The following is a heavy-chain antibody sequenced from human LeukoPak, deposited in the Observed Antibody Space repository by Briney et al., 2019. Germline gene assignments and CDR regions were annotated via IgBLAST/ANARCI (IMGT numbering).Heavy chain of an antibody. Sequence: GGSLRLSCTASGFTVSSNYMTWVRQAPGKGLEWVSFIYRDGSSYYTDSVQDRFTTSRDNSKNTLYLQMNSLRAEDTAVYYCARNRGGRSMDVWGQGTTVTVTS. J-gene: IGHJ6*02. D-gene: IGHD3-16*01. CDR1: GFTVSSNY. V-gene: IGHV3-66*01. CDR2: IYRDGSS. CDR3: ARNRGGRSMDV.